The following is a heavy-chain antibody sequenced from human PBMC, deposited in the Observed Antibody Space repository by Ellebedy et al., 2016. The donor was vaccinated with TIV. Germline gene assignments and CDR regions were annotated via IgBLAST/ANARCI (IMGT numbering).Heavy chain of an antibody. CDR3: AKDALDCSGGSCFRVTSYYYRYGLDV. J-gene: IGHJ6*02. V-gene: IGHV3-30*18. Sequence: PGGSLRLSCAASGFPFSTFAMHWVRQAPGKGLEWVAVMSYDGSSEFYAESVKGRFTISRDNSMNTLSLEMNSLRVEDTATYYCAKDALDCSGGSCFRVTSYYYRYGLDVWGQGTTFSVSS. CDR1: GFPFSTFA. D-gene: IGHD2-15*01. CDR2: MSYDGSSE.